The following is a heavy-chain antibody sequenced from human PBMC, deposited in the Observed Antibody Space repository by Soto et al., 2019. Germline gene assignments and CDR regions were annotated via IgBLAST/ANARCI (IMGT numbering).Heavy chain of an antibody. V-gene: IGHV3-7*03. CDR1: GTAFSSHW. CDR3: ARDPWDSLVTTGY. CDR2: IKPDGSEK. Sequence: EAQLVESGGGLVQPGGSLRLSCAASGTAFSSHWMSWVRQAPGKGLEWVANIKPDGSEKYYVDSVKGRVTISRDNANNSLSLQMNSLRAEDTAVYYCARDPWDSLVTTGYWGQGTLVTVSA. D-gene: IGHD4-4*01. J-gene: IGHJ4*02.